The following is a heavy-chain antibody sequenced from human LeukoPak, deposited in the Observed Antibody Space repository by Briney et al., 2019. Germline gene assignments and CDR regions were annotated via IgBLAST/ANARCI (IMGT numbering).Heavy chain of an antibody. CDR2: IGAYNGDT. V-gene: IGHV1-18*04. D-gene: IGHD2-15*01. CDR3: TRDHCRGDNCPSFDY. J-gene: IGHJ4*02. CDR1: GYTFTSFG. Sequence: ASVKVSCKPSGYTFTSFGISWVRQARGQGLEWMGWIGAYNGDTDYPQKFQGRVTMTTDTSTSTAYMDLRSLRSDDTAVYYCTRDHCRGDNCPSFDYWGQGTLVTVSS.